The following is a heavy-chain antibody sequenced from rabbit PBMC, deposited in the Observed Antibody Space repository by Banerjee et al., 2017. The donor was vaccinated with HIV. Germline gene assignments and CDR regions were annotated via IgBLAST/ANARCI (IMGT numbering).Heavy chain of an antibody. Sequence: QSLDESGGDLFKPGASLTLTCTASGFSFSNINYMCWVRQAPGKGLEWIACIYAGSSANTYYASWAKGRFTISKTSSTTVTLQMTSLTAADTATYFCARGPAGYAGYGYPYFNFRGPGTLVTVS. CDR3: ARGPAGYAGYGYPYFNF. V-gene: IGHV1S40*01. J-gene: IGHJ4*01. D-gene: IGHD7-1*01. CDR2: IYAGSSANT. CDR1: GFSFSNINY.